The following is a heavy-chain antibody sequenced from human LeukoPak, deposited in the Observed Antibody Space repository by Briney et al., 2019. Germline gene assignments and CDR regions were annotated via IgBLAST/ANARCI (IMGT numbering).Heavy chain of an antibody. CDR1: GGSISSGGYY. CDR2: IYYSGST. Sequence: SQTLSPTCTVSGGSISSGGYYWSWIRQHPGKGLEWIGHIYYSGSTYYNPTLKSRVTISVDTSKNQFSLKLSSVTAADTAVYYCARARPDDYGDYDHFDYWGQGTLVTVSS. D-gene: IGHD4-17*01. J-gene: IGHJ4*02. CDR3: ARARPDDYGDYDHFDY. V-gene: IGHV4-31*03.